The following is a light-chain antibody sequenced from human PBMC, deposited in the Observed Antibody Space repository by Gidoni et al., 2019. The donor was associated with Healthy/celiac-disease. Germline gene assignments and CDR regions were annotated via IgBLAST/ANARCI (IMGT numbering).Light chain of an antibody. J-gene: IGKJ2*03. CDR2: AAS. CDR1: QRISSY. V-gene: IGKV1-39*01. CDR3: QQSYSTPYS. Sequence: IQMTQPPSSLSASVGDRVTITCRASQRISSYLDWYQQKPGKAPKLLIYAASSLQSGVPSRFSGSGSGTDFTLTISSLQPEDVATYYCQQSYSTPYSFGQGTKLEIK.